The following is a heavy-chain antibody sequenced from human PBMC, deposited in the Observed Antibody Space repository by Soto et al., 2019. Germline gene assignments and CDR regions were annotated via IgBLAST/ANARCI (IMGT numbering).Heavy chain of an antibody. CDR1: GGSFSGDE. D-gene: IGHD3-3*01. CDR3: ARCRLYYDFGSGYRSLLYS. V-gene: IGHV4-34*01. J-gene: IGHJ5*02. Sequence: SLSLTCAVDGGSFSGDEWSWIRRPPGKGLEWIGEINHSGSTNYNPSLKSRVTISVDTSKNQFSLKLSSVTAADTAVYYCARCRLYYDFGSGYRSLLYSWGQGTLAIVS. CDR2: INHSGST.